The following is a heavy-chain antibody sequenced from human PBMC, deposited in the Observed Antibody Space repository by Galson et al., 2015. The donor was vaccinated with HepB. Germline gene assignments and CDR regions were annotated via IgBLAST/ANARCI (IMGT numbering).Heavy chain of an antibody. D-gene: IGHD3-9*01. V-gene: IGHV3-30*18. Sequence: SLRLSCAASGFTFSSYGMHWVRQAPGKGLEWVAVISYDGGNKYYADSVKGRFTISRDNSKNTLYLQMNSLRAEDTAVYYCAKASYHDILTGYLDYWGQGTLVTVSS. CDR2: ISYDGGNK. CDR1: GFTFSSYG. J-gene: IGHJ4*02. CDR3: AKASYHDILTGYLDY.